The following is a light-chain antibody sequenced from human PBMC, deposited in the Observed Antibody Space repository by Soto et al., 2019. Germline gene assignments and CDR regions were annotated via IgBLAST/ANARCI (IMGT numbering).Light chain of an antibody. CDR1: QSLNTRD. Sequence: EIVMTQSPATIPVSPGGRATVSXRASQSLNTRDLARYQMKPXKATXXXVSXASISATGIPDRFIGSGSGTDFTITITGLEPEYVEVYYCQQLHIPLTFGQGTKVDI. V-gene: IGKV3-20*01. CDR3: QQLHIPLT. J-gene: IGKJ1*01. CDR2: XAS.